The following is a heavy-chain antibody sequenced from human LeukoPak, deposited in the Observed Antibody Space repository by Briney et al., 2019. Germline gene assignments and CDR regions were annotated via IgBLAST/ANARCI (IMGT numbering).Heavy chain of an antibody. V-gene: IGHV1-2*02. D-gene: IGHD2-15*01. CDR3: ARAGYCSGGSCSYWFDP. Sequence: ASVKVSCKASGYTFTGYYMHWVRQAPGQGLEWMGWINPNSGGTNYAQKFQGRVTMTRDTSISTAYMELSRLRSDDTAVYYCARAGYCSGGSCSYWFDPWGQGTLVAVSS. J-gene: IGHJ5*02. CDR2: INPNSGGT. CDR1: GYTFTGYY.